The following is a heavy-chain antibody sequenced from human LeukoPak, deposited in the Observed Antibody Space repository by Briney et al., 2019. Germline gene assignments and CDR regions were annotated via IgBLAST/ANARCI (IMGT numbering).Heavy chain of an antibody. CDR1: GFTFSNYA. CDR2: ISGSSGST. J-gene: IGHJ4*02. CDR3: AKDLVPDSWSGSIPDY. V-gene: IGHV3-23*01. D-gene: IGHD3-3*01. Sequence: GSLRPSCAASGFTFSNYAMSWVRQAPGKGLEWVSAISGSSGSTYYADALKGRFTISRDNSKNTLYLQMNSLRAEDTAVYYCAKDLVPDSWSGSIPDYWGQGTLVTVSS.